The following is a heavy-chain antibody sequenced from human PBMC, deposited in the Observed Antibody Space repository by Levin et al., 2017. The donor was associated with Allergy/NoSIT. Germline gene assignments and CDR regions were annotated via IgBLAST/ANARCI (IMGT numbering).Heavy chain of an antibody. V-gene: IGHV3-48*01. D-gene: IGHD3-10*01. CDR3: TRDPSYYYGSGSSCGWFDP. Sequence: GGSLRLSCAASGFTFSTYSMNWVRQAPGKGLEWVSYITSSSSTIYYADSVKGRFTISRDNAQNSLYLQMNSLRAEDTAVYYCTRDPSYYYGSGSSCGWFDPWGQGTLVTVSS. J-gene: IGHJ5*02. CDR2: ITSSSSTI. CDR1: GFTFSTYS.